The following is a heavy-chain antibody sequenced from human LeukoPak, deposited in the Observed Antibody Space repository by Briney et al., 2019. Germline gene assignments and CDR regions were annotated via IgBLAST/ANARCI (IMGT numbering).Heavy chain of an antibody. CDR3: ARPPYDIVTGYSGYFDY. Sequence: PGGSLRLSCAASGFTVSSYYMNWVRQAPGKELEWVSVIYTGGGRYYADSVRGRFTISRDNAKNSLFLQMNSLRAEDTAVYYCARPPYDIVTGYSGYFDYWGQGTLVTVSS. J-gene: IGHJ4*02. CDR1: GFTVSSYY. V-gene: IGHV3-53*01. D-gene: IGHD3-9*01. CDR2: IYTGGGR.